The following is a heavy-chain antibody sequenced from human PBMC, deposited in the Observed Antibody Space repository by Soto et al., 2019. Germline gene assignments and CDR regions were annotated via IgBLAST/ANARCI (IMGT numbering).Heavy chain of an antibody. V-gene: IGHV4-31*03. CDR3: ARGFSHCSTSCYSDVCGPMGPCGLGSWFDP. J-gene: IGHJ5*02. Sequence: PSETLSLTCTVSGGSISSGGYYWSWIRQHPGKGLEWIGYIYYSGSTYYNPSLKSRVTISVDTSKNQFSLTLSSVTAADTAVYYCARGFSHCSTSCYSDVCGPMGPCGLGSWFDPWGQGTLVTVSS. CDR2: IYYSGST. CDR1: GGSISSGGYY. D-gene: IGHD2-2*01.